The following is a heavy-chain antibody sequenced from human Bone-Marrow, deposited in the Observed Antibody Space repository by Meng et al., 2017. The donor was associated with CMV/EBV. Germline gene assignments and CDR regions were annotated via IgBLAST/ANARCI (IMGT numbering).Heavy chain of an antibody. CDR2: IHSCGSSI. V-gene: IGHV3-23*03. CDR3: AKVRNHYCYYGLDV. J-gene: IGHJ6*02. CDR1: GFTCSSYA. Sequence: GEFLNISYAASGFTCSSYAMSWVRQAPGKGLEWVSIIHSCGSSIYYVDSVKGRFTISRDNSKNTLYLQMSSLRSDDTAVYYCAKVRNHYCYYGLDVWGQGTPVTVSS.